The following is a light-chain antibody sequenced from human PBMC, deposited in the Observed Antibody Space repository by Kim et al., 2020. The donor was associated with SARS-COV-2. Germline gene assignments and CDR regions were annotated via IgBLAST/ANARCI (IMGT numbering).Light chain of an antibody. Sequence: GQRVTISCSGSSSNIGSNAVNWYQQLPGTAPKLLIYNDRQRPSGVPDRFSGSKSGTSASLAISGLQSEDEADYFCAAWDDSLNGVVFGGGTQLTVL. CDR3: AAWDDSLNGVV. CDR1: SSNIGSNA. CDR2: NDR. V-gene: IGLV1-44*01. J-gene: IGLJ2*01.